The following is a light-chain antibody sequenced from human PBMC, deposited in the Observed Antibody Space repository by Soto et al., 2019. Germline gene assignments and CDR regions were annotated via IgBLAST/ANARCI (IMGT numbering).Light chain of an antibody. CDR3: QQYNNWPLT. Sequence: EIVMTQSPATLSVSPGERATLSCRASQSVSSNLAWYQQKPGQAPRLLIYGASTRATGIPARFSGSGSGTEFNLTISSLQSEDFAVYYWQQYNNWPLTFGGGTKVEIK. CDR2: GAS. CDR1: QSVSSN. J-gene: IGKJ4*01. V-gene: IGKV3-15*01.